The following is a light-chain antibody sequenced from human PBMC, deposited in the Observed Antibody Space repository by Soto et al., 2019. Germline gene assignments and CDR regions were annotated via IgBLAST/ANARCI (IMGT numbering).Light chain of an antibody. J-gene: IGLJ1*01. CDR2: SND. CDR3: ASWDDSLSGPV. V-gene: IGLV1-47*02. Sequence: QSVLTQPPSASGTPGQRVVISCSGSRSDIGTNYVYWYQQVPGTAPKLLIYSNDQRPSGVPDRYSASKSGTSASLAISGLRSEDESDYYCASWDDSLSGPVFGTGTKVTVL. CDR1: RSDIGTNY.